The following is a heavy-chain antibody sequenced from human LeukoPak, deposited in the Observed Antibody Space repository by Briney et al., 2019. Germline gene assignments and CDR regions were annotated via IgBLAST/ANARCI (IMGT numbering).Heavy chain of an antibody. Sequence: PSETLSLTCTVSGGSISSANYQWSWIRQPAGKGLEWIGRVYTSGITSGITNYDPSLKSRVTISADTSRNQLSLKLSSVTAADTAVYYCAREGIYIKGAFDMWGQGTMVTVSS. CDR2: VYTSGIT. CDR1: GGSISSANYQ. J-gene: IGHJ3*02. CDR3: AREGIYIKGAFDM. V-gene: IGHV4-61*02. D-gene: IGHD2-15*01.